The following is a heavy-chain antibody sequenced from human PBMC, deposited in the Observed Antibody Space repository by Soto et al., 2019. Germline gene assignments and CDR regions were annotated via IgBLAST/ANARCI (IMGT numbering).Heavy chain of an antibody. CDR3: ARGWGGAFDI. V-gene: IGHV4-59*01. J-gene: IGHJ3*02. Sequence: QVQLQESGPGLVKPSETLSLTCTVSGGSISSYYWSWIRQPPGKGLEWIGYIYYSGSTNYNPSLKSRVNISVDTSKNQFSLKLSSVTAADTAVYYCARGWGGAFDIWGQGTMVTVSS. CDR2: IYYSGST. D-gene: IGHD3-10*01. CDR1: GGSISSYY.